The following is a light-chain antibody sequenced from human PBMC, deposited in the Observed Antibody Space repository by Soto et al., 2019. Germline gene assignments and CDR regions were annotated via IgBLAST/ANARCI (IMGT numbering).Light chain of an antibody. CDR3: CSYTDSRTYV. CDR1: SSDVGRYNY. Sequence: QSALTQPASVSGSPGQSITISCTGTSSDVGRYNYVSWYQQHPGKAPKLMIYEGSKRPSGVSNRFSGSKSGNTASLTISGLQAEDEADYYCCSYTDSRTYVXGTGTKVTVL. J-gene: IGLJ1*01. V-gene: IGLV2-23*01. CDR2: EGS.